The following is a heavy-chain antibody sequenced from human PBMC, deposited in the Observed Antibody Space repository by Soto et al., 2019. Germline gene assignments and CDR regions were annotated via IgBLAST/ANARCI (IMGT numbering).Heavy chain of an antibody. V-gene: IGHV4-30-2*01. CDR2: IYQSGST. CDR3: TRDRGYPED. Sequence: SETLSLTCAVSGDPISRGGYFWSWIRRPPGKGLEWIGSIYQSGSTYSSSSLKSRVFISVDRSKNQLSLELYSVTAADTAVYYCTRDRGYPEDWGRGTLVTVSS. D-gene: IGHD3-22*01. J-gene: IGHJ4*02. CDR1: GDPISRGGYF.